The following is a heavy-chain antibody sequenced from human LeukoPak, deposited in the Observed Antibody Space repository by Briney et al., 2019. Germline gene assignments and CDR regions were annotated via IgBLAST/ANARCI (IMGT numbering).Heavy chain of an antibody. CDR3: ARESSSWAYFDY. CDR2: IYHSGST. J-gene: IGHJ4*02. V-gene: IGHV4-34*01. CDR1: GGSFSGYY. D-gene: IGHD6-13*01. Sequence: SETLSLTCAVYGGSFSGYYWSWIRQPPGKGLEWIGYIYHSGSTYYNPSLKSRVTISVDRSKNQFSLKLSSVTAADTAVYYCARESSSWAYFDYWGQGTLVTVSS.